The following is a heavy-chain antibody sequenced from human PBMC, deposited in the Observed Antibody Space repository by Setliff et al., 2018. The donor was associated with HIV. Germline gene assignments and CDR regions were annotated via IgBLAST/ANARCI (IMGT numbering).Heavy chain of an antibody. V-gene: IGHV6-1*01. Sequence: SQTLSLTCAISGDSVSSNNAAWNWIRQSPWRGLVWLGRTYYRSKWYFDYAVSVKSRIIINPDTSKNQFSLHLNSVTPEDTAVYYCARGSYGSVLLWGQGTLVTVSS. CDR3: ARGSYGSVLL. CDR2: TYYRSKWYF. J-gene: IGHJ4*02. D-gene: IGHD6-19*01. CDR1: GDSVSSNNAA.